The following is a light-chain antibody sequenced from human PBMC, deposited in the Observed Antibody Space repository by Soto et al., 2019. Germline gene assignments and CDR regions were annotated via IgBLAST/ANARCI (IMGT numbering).Light chain of an antibody. CDR2: DVS. CDR3: RSYAGTYTYV. J-gene: IGLJ1*01. Sequence: QSALTQPRSVSGSPGQSVTISCTGTSSDVGGYNYVSWYQQHPGKAPKLMIYDVSERPSGVPDRFSASKSGNTASLTISGLQAEDEADYYCRSYAGTYTYVFGTGTKLTVL. CDR1: SSDVGGYNY. V-gene: IGLV2-11*01.